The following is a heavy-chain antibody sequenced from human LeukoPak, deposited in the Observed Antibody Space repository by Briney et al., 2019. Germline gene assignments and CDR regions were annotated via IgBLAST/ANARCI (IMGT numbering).Heavy chain of an antibody. V-gene: IGHV3-7*05. CDR2: IKEDGSDK. J-gene: IGHJ4*02. D-gene: IGHD3-10*01. CDR1: ALTFSVYW. CDR3: VRDGIRDIPGIITIRYDY. Sequence: SGGSLRLSCSASALTFSVYWMTWVRQAPGKGLEWVATIKEDGSDKYYVDSVRGRFTISRDNAENSVYLQMNRLTAEDTALYYCVRDGIRDIPGIITIRYDYWGQGTLVTVSS.